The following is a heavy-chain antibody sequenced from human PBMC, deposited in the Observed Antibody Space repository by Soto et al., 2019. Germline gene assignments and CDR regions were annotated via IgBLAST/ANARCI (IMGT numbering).Heavy chain of an antibody. D-gene: IGHD2-15*01. CDR3: ARDSGVGSCIGGSCYTSNWFDP. Sequence: QVQLVESGGGVVQPGRSLRLSCVASGFTFSNHGMHWVRQAPGKGLEWVAVISFEGSIKYYTDSVKGRFTISRDDSKNTVYLQMNSLRAEDTAVYFCARDSGVGSCIGGSCYTSNWFDPWGQGTLVTVSS. J-gene: IGHJ5*02. CDR1: GFTFSNHG. V-gene: IGHV3-30*03. CDR2: ISFEGSIK.